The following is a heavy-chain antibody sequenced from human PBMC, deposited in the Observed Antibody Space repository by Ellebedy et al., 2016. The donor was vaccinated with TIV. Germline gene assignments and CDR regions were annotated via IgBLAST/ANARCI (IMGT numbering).Heavy chain of an antibody. Sequence: GESLKISCAASGFTFSSYAMNWVRQAPGKGLEWVAGIGVSGATTYYADSVKGRVTISRDNSRNTMSLQMDSLRAEDTALYYGTSPAVGHTTGCCRYYFDYWGLGTLVTVSS. CDR2: IGVSGATT. CDR1: GFTFSSYA. CDR3: TSPAVGHTTGCCRYYFDY. D-gene: IGHD2/OR15-2a*01. V-gene: IGHV3-23*01. J-gene: IGHJ4*02.